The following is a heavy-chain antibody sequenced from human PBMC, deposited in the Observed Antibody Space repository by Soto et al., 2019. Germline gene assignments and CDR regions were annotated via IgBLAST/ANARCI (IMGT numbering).Heavy chain of an antibody. V-gene: IGHV4-59*02. D-gene: IGHD3-3*02. Sequence: SETLSLTCSVFGASVNSYYWIWIRQSPGRGLEWIGHIFNSGTIHYNPSLKSRVTMSVDSSKNQVSLKMNSVTAADTAIYYCGRDLLATASARWYFYYGLDVWGQGTAVTVSS. CDR1: GASVNSYY. J-gene: IGHJ6*02. CDR2: IFNSGTI. CDR3: GRDLLATASARWYFYYGLDV.